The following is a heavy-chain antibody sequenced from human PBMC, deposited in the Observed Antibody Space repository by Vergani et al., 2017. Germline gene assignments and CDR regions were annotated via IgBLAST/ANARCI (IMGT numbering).Heavy chain of an antibody. J-gene: IGHJ6*02. V-gene: IGHV3-9*01. CDR1: GFTFDDYA. D-gene: IGHD2-2*02. CDR3: SKDMCGLVVVPAAICYYGMDV. Sequence: EVQLVESGGGLVQPGRSLRLSCAASGFTFDDYAMHWVRQAPGKGLEWVSGISWNRGSIGYADSVKGRFTISRDNAKNSLYLQMKSLRAEDTALYYCSKDMCGLVVVPAAICYYGMDVWGQGTTVTVSS. CDR2: ISWNRGSI.